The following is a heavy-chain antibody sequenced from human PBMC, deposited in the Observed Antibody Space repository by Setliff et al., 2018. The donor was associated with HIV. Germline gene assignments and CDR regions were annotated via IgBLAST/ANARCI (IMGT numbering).Heavy chain of an antibody. CDR3: VRDTEVSSSWSFDY. CDR2: IYSGGST. CDR1: GFTVSSNY. Sequence: GSLRLSCAASGFTVSSNYMSWVRQAPGKGLEWVSVIYSGGSTYYADSVKGRFTISRDNSKNTIFLQMNGLRGDDTAIYYCVRDTEVSSSWSFDYWGQGTLVTVSS. D-gene: IGHD6-13*01. J-gene: IGHJ4*02. V-gene: IGHV3-66*01.